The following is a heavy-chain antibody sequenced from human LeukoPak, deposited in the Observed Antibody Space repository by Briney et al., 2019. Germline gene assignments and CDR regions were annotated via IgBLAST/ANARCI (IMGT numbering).Heavy chain of an antibody. J-gene: IGHJ6*04. V-gene: IGHV3-7*01. CDR2: IKEDGSEK. D-gene: IGHD3-10*02. Sequence: PGGSLRLSCAASGFTFSIYWMSWVRQAPGKGLEWVANIKEDGSEKYYVDSVKGRFSISRDNAKNSLFLQMNSLRVDDTAVYYCAELGITMIGGVWGKGTTVTISS. CDR3: AELGITMIGGV. CDR1: GFTFSIYW.